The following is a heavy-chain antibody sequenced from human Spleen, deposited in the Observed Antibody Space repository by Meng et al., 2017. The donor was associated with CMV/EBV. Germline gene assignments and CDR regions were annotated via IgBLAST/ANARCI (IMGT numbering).Heavy chain of an antibody. CDR3: ARELAVVGMKLGFDP. J-gene: IGHJ5*02. Sequence: ASVKVSCKASGYTFTGYYMHWVRQAPGQGLEWMGWINPNSGGTNYAQKFQGRVTMTRDTSISTAYMELSRLRSDDTAVYYCARELAVVGMKLGFDPWGQGTLVTVSS. CDR1: GYTFTGYY. CDR2: INPNSGGT. V-gene: IGHV1-2*02. D-gene: IGHD6-19*01.